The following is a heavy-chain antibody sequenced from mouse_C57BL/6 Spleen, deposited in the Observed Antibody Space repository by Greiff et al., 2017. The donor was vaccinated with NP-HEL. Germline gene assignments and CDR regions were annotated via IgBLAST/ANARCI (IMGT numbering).Heavy chain of an antibody. CDR3: ARGGGSSYLYWYFDV. CDR2: FHPYNDDT. Sequence: VRLQQSGAELVKPGASVKMSCKASGYTFTTYPIEWMKQNHGKSLEWIGNFHPYNDDTKYNEKFKGKATLTVEKSSSTVYLELSRLTSDDSAVYYCARGGGSSYLYWYFDVWGTGTTVTVSS. J-gene: IGHJ1*03. CDR1: GYTFTTYP. D-gene: IGHD1-1*01. V-gene: IGHV1-47*01.